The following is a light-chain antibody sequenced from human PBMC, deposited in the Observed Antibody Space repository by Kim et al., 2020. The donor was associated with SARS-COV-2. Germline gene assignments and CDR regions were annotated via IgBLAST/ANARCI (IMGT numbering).Light chain of an antibody. CDR1: GSNIGADYD. Sequence: QRVTISCTGSGSNIGADYDVNWYQQLPATAPKLLIYTNNNRPSGVPDRFSGSKSRTSASLAITGLQAEDEADYYCQSYDSRLTGSVFGGGTKLTVL. V-gene: IGLV1-40*01. CDR3: QSYDSRLTGSV. J-gene: IGLJ3*02. CDR2: TNN.